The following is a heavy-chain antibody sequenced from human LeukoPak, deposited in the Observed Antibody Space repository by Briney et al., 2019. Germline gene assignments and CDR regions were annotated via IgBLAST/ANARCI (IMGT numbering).Heavy chain of an antibody. D-gene: IGHD3-10*01. J-gene: IGHJ4*02. CDR3: AANSPDYNTLGSSYKV. Sequence: SETLSLTCTVSGGSISSYCWSWIRQPPGKGLEWIGSIYYSGSTYYYPSLKSRVTISVDTSKNHFSLRLSSVTAADTAVYYCAANSPDYNTLGSSYKVWGQGTLVTVSS. CDR1: GGSISSYC. V-gene: IGHV4-59*04. CDR2: IYYSGST.